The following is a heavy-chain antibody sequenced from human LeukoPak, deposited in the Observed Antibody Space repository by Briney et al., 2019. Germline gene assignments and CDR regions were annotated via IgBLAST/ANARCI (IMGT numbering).Heavy chain of an antibody. D-gene: IGHD2-2*01. J-gene: IGHJ4*02. CDR2: IYSGGDT. V-gene: IGHV3-53*01. CDR3: ARGPPACSTNCYGYLDH. Sequence: PGGSQRLSCAASGFTVSGNYMSWVRQAPGKGLEWISLIYSGGDTYYPDSVRGRFTISRDNSKNTLYLQMNSLRAEDTAVYYCARGPPACSTNCYGYLDHWGQGTLVADSS. CDR1: GFTVSGNY.